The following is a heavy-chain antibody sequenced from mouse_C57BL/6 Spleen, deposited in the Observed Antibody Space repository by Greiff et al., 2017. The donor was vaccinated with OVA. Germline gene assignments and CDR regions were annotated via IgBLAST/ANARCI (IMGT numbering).Heavy chain of an antibody. CDR2: TFYSGIT. CDR1: GFSINSDCY. J-gene: IGHJ1*03. CDR3: ARYDGSSYWYFDV. Sequence: EVQRVESGPSLVRPSQTLSLTCTVTGFSINSDCYWIWIRQFPGNKLEYIGYTFYSGITYYNPSLESPTYITREKSKNQFSLKLSSVTTEDTATYYCARYDGSSYWYFDVWGTGTTVTVSS. D-gene: IGHD1-1*01. V-gene: IGHV3-3*01.